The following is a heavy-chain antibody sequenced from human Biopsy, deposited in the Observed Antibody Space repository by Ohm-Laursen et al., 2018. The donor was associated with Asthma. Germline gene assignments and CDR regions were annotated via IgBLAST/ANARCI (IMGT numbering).Heavy chain of an antibody. D-gene: IGHD3-10*01. CDR1: GYTLNSAG. Sequence: EASVKVSCKTSGYTLNSAGITWVRQAPGQGLEWMGWISVYNGNTKVAQKLQDRVTMITDTSTSTAYMELRSLRSDDTAVYFCARAVDYSHYYGIDVWGQGTTVTVS. V-gene: IGHV1-18*01. J-gene: IGHJ6*02. CDR3: ARAVDYSHYYGIDV. CDR2: ISVYNGNT.